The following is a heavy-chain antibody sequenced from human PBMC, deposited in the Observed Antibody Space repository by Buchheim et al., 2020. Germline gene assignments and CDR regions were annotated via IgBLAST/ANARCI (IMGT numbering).Heavy chain of an antibody. CDR3: ARGAQRIFGVVTTIDY. V-gene: IGHV3-21*01. CDR2: ISSSSSYI. J-gene: IGHJ4*02. D-gene: IGHD3-3*01. Sequence: EVQLVESGGGLVKPGGSLRLSCAASGFTFSSYSMNWVRQAPGKGLEWVSSISSSSSYIYYADSVKGRFTISRDNAKNSLYLQMNSLRAEDTAVYYCARGAQRIFGVVTTIDYWGQGTL. CDR1: GFTFSSYS.